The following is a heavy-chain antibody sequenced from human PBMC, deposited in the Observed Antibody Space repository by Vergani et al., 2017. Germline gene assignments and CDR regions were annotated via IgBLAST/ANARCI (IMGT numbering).Heavy chain of an antibody. D-gene: IGHD3-22*01. J-gene: IGHJ4*02. CDR3: ARLYGRDSSGSKYFDY. V-gene: IGHV5-51*01. CDR2: IHPADSDT. CDR1: GYSFTNYW. Sequence: VQVVQSGAEVKKPGESLKISCQISGYSFTNYWIGWVRQMPGKGLEWMGIIHPADSDTRYSPSFQGQVTISVDKSVSTAYLQRSSLRASDSAMYYCARLYGRDSSGSKYFDYWGQGTLVNVSS.